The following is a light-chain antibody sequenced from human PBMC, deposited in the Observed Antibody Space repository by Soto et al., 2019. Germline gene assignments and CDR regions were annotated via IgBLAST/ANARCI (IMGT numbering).Light chain of an antibody. CDR3: QHYTLYSGP. Sequence: IRMTHAPSTLSASVGDRVTVTCRASDNIFTYVAWYQHRAGGAPKLLIFDASTLQSGVPPRFSGGGSGTDFTLTINGLQPEDSASYYCQHYTLYSGPFGQGTRLEIK. J-gene: IGKJ5*01. V-gene: IGKV1-5*01. CDR1: DNIFTY. CDR2: DAS.